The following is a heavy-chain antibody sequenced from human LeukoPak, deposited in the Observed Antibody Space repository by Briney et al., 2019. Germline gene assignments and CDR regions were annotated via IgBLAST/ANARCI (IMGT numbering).Heavy chain of an antibody. V-gene: IGHV4-34*12. CDR3: ARRLGSNFAY. CDR2: IIVTHSGKT. Sequence: SETLSLTCAVSGGSFSGYYWTWIRQPPGKGLEWIGQIIVTHSGKTVYNPSLKSRVTISVDTSKNQFSLNLSSVTAADTAVYYCARRLGSNFAYWSQGALVTVSS. J-gene: IGHJ4*02. D-gene: IGHD2/OR15-2a*01. CDR1: GGSFSGYY.